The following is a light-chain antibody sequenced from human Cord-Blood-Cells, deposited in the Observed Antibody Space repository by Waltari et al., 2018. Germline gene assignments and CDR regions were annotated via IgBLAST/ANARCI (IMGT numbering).Light chain of an antibody. V-gene: IGLV2-14*01. Sequence: QSALTQPASVSGSPGQSITISCTGTSSDVGGYNYVSWYQQHPGKAPKLMIYDVSKRPSGVSDRFSGSKSGNTAYLTLSGLQAEDEADYYCSSYTSSSTYVFGTGTKVTVL. CDR1: SSDVGGYNY. CDR2: DVS. CDR3: SSYTSSSTYV. J-gene: IGLJ1*01.